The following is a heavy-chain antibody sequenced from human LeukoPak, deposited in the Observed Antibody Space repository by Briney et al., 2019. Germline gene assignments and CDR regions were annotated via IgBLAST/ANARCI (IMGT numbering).Heavy chain of an antibody. V-gene: IGHV1-8*01. Sequence: ASVKVSCKASGYTLTSYDINWERQGTVQGLELMGWMNPNSGNTGYAQKFQGRVTMTRNTSISTAYMELSSLRSEDTAVYYCARDGSGSGSYLSWFDPWGQGTLVTVSS. CDR3: ARDGSGSGSYLSWFDP. CDR1: GYTLTSYD. D-gene: IGHD3-10*01. CDR2: MNPNSGNT. J-gene: IGHJ5*02.